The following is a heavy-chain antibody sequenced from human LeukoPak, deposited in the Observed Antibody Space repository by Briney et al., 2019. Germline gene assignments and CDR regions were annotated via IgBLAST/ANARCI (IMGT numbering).Heavy chain of an antibody. D-gene: IGHD3-22*01. J-gene: IGHJ4*02. CDR2: IYSSGAT. Sequence: SETLSLTCTVSGGSISGYYWSWIRQPPGKGLEWIGYIYSSGATNYNPSLNSRVTISVDTSKNQFSLKLSSVTAADTAVYYCARDSDSSGGYFDYWGQGTLVTVSS. CDR3: ARDSDSSGGYFDY. CDR1: GGSISGYY. V-gene: IGHV4-59*12.